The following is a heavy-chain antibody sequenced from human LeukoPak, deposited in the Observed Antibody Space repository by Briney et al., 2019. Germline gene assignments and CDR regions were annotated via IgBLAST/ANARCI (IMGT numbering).Heavy chain of an antibody. CDR1: GYTFTGYY. J-gene: IGHJ4*02. V-gene: IGHV1-2*02. CDR2: INPNSGGT. CDR3: ARAAGIVGAITPGDY. Sequence: ASVKVSCKASGYTFTGYYMHWVRQAPGQGLEWMGWINPNSGGTNYAQKFQGRVTMTRDTSISTAYMELSRLRSDDTAVYYCARAAGIVGAITPGDYWGQGTLVTVSS. D-gene: IGHD1-26*01.